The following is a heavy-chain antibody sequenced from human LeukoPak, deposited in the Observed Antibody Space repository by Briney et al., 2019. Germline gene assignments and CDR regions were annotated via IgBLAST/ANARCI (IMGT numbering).Heavy chain of an antibody. CDR1: GYTFTTHD. D-gene: IGHD7-27*01. J-gene: IGHJ4*02. Sequence: ASVKVSCKASGYTFTTHDINWVRQATGQGLEWLGWMSPNSGDTGYAQKFQGGVTMTSDSSTSTAYMELSSLRSEDTAIYYCVRTPPNWGFDYWGQGTLVTVSS. CDR2: MSPNSGDT. CDR3: VRTPPNWGFDY. V-gene: IGHV1-8*01.